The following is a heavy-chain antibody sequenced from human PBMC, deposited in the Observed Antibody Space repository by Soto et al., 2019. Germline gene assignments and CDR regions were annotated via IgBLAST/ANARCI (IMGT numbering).Heavy chain of an antibody. CDR2: IKSKTDGGTT. Sequence: EVQLVESGGALVKPGGSLRLSCAASGFTFSNAWMSWVRQAPGKGLEWVGRIKSKTDGGTTDYAAAVEGRFTISREDSKNTVYLKMDSLKTEDTAVYYCATKRTGITTIGTGYCGQGTLVTVSS. V-gene: IGHV3-15*02. CDR1: GFTFSNAW. CDR3: ATKRTGITTIGTGY. D-gene: IGHD1-20*01. J-gene: IGHJ4*02.